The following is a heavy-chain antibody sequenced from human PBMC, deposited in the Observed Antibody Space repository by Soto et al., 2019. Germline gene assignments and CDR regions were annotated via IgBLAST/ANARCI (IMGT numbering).Heavy chain of an antibody. Sequence: QVQLQESGPGLVKPSGTLSLTCAVSGGSISSSNWWSWVRQPPGKGLEWIGEIYHSGSTNYNPSLKSRVTISVDKSKNQFPLKLSSVTAADTAVYYCAGTDSSGYSYYYYGMDVWGQGTTVTVSS. J-gene: IGHJ6*02. D-gene: IGHD3-22*01. CDR3: AGTDSSGYSYYYYGMDV. CDR2: IYHSGST. CDR1: GGSISSSNW. V-gene: IGHV4-4*02.